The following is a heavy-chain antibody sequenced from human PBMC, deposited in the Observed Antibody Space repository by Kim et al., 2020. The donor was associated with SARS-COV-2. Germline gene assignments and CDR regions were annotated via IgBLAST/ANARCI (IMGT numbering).Heavy chain of an antibody. CDR3: ASGGPTVAGSAIAH. CDR1: GYTFTDYY. CDR2: MNPKSGDT. V-gene: IGHV1-2*02. D-gene: IGHD6-19*01. J-gene: IGHJ4*02. Sequence: ASVKVSCKASGYTFTDYYMHWVLQAPGHGLECMGWMNPKSGDTKYAQHFQGRVTMTRDTSINTAYMELSRLTSDDTAGYYCASGGPTVAGSAIAHWGQGT.